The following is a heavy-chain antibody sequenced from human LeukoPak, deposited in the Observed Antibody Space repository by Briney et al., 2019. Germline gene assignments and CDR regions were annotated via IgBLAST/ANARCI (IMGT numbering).Heavy chain of an antibody. CDR3: ARESEVVIANFDY. D-gene: IGHD2-21*01. CDR2: ISSSGSTI. J-gene: IGHJ4*02. V-gene: IGHV3-11*04. Sequence: GGSLRLSCAASGFTFSDYYMSWIRQAPGKGLGWVSYISSSGSTIYYADSVKGRFTISRDNAKNSLYLQMNSLRAEDTAVYYCARESEVVIANFDYWGQGTLVTVSS. CDR1: GFTFSDYY.